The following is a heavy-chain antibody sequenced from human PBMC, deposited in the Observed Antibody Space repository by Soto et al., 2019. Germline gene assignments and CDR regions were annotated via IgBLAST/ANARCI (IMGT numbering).Heavy chain of an antibody. CDR1: GFTFSVYA. D-gene: IGHD6-19*01. CDR3: ESLGVADWANYYYYYGMDV. J-gene: IGHJ6*02. CDR2: VTANGGST. V-gene: IGHV3-23*01. Sequence: GVSLRLSCAATGFTFSVYAMTWVRQSPGKGLEWVSAVTANGGSTYSADSVKGRFTISRDNSKNTLFLQMNSLRAEDTAVYYFESLGVADWANYYYYYGMDVWGQGTTVTVSS.